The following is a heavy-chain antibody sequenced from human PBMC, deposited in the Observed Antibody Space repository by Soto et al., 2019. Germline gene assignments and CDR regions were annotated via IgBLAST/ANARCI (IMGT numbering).Heavy chain of an antibody. V-gene: IGHV3-23*01. CDR3: KEEERIRALCKVSAFLLNRSSDL. Sequence: GKGLEWTSVISSSGASTYYADSVNGRFTISRDNSKNTLYLQMNSLRAEDTAVFFFKEEERIRALCKVSAFLLNRSSDL. CDR2: ISSSGAST. D-gene: IGHD1-1*01. J-gene: IGHJ2*01.